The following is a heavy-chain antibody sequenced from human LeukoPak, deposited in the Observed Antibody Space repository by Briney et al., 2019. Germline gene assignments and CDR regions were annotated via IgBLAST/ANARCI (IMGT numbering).Heavy chain of an antibody. CDR3: ARGRGYSGYDLWWFDP. CDR1: GFNFSSYG. CDR2: IWYDGSNK. Sequence: GRSLRLSCAASGFNFSSYGMHWVCQAPGKGLEREAVIWYDGSNKYYAESVRGRFTISRDNSKNTLYLQMNSLRAEDTAVYYCARGRGYSGYDLWWFDPWGQGTLVTVSS. D-gene: IGHD5-12*01. V-gene: IGHV3-33*01. J-gene: IGHJ5*02.